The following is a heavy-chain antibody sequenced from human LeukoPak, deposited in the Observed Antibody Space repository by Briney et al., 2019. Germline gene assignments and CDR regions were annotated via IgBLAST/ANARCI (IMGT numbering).Heavy chain of an antibody. D-gene: IGHD2-15*01. CDR2: ISSSGSTI. V-gene: IGHV3-48*03. Sequence: GGSLRLSCAASGFTFSSYEMNWVRQAPGKGLEWVSYISSSGSTIYYADSVKGRFTISRDNAKNSLYLQMNSLRAEDTAVYYCAREGAATLFDAFDIWGQGTMVTVSS. CDR1: GFTFSSYE. J-gene: IGHJ3*02. CDR3: AREGAATLFDAFDI.